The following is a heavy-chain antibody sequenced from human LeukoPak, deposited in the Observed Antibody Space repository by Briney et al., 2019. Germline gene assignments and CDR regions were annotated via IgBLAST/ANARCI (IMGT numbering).Heavy chain of an antibody. CDR3: AIGNYDRGYYYYYGMDV. Sequence: SETLSLTCTVSGGSISSYYWSWIREPPGTGLEWIGHIYYSGSTNYNPSLKSRVTISVDTSKNQFSLKLSSVTAADTAVYYCAIGNYDRGYYYYYGMDVWGQGTTVTVSS. J-gene: IGHJ6*02. CDR2: IYYSGST. CDR1: GGSISSYY. D-gene: IGHD4-11*01. V-gene: IGHV4-59*01.